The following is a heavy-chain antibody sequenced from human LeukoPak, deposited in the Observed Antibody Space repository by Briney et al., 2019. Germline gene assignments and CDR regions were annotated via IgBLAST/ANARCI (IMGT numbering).Heavy chain of an antibody. CDR2: ISGRDGYT. CDR3: AKDQLTGGYNYGSGTFDI. Sequence: GGSLRLSCAASGSPFSTYAMSCVRQAPGEGLEWGSIISGRDGYTHYADAVKGRSTISRDNSKNTLYLQMNSLRAEDTAVYYCAKDQLTGGYNYGSGTFDILGQGTMVTVSS. V-gene: IGHV3-23*01. J-gene: IGHJ3*02. CDR1: GSPFSTYA. D-gene: IGHD3-10*01.